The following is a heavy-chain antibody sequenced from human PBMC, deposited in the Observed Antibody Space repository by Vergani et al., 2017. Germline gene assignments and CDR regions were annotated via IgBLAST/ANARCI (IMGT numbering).Heavy chain of an antibody. D-gene: IGHD3-10*01. Sequence: QVQLVQSGAEVKKPGSSVKVSCKASGGTFSSYAISWVRQAPGQGLEWMGGINPLFGTANYAQKFQGRVTITAAESTSTAYMELSSLRSEDTAVYYCARVGVRWFGEWQYAFDIWGQGTMVTVSS. J-gene: IGHJ3*02. CDR1: GGTFSSYA. CDR3: ARVGVRWFGEWQYAFDI. CDR2: INPLFGTA. V-gene: IGHV1-69*01.